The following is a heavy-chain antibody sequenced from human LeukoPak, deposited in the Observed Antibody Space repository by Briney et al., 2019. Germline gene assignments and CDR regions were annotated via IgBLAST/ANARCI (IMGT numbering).Heavy chain of an antibody. CDR3: ARRKSGWFDP. J-gene: IGHJ5*02. CDR2: IYYSGTT. Sequence: SETLSLTCTLSGDSISSGDYYWTWFRQPPGKGLEWIGYIYYSGTTYYNPSLKSRVTISVETSKTQFSLRVSSVTAADTAVYYCARRKSGWFDPWGQGTLVTVSS. V-gene: IGHV4-30-4*01. CDR1: GDSISSGDYY.